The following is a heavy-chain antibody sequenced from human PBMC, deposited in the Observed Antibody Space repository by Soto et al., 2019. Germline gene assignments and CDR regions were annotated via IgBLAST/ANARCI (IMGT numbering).Heavy chain of an antibody. CDR2: ISYDGSNK. Sequence: GGSLRLSCAASGFTFSSYWMSWVRQAPGKGLEWVAVISYDGSNKYYADSVKGRFTISRDNSKNTLYLQMNSLRAEDTAVYYCAKVVNFWSGYYTGDAFDIWGQGTMVTVSS. D-gene: IGHD3-3*01. CDR3: AKVVNFWSGYYTGDAFDI. J-gene: IGHJ3*02. V-gene: IGHV3-30*18. CDR1: GFTFSSYW.